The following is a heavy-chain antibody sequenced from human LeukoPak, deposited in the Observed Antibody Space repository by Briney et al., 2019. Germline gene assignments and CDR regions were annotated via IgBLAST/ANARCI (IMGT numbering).Heavy chain of an antibody. V-gene: IGHV4-4*07. D-gene: IGHD1-26*01. J-gene: IGHJ5*02. CDR2: VYVNGNT. CDR3: ARGGIVGSRTNWFDP. Sequence: SETLSLTCTVSGGSINSYYWSWIRQPAGKGLEWIGRVYVNGNTNYNPSLKSRVTISLDTSKSQFSLKLTSVTPADTAVYYCARGGIVGSRTNWFDPWGQGILVTVSS. CDR1: GGSINSYY.